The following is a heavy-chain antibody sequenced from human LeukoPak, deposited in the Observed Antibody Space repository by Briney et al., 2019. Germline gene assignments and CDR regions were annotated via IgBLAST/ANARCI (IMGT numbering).Heavy chain of an antibody. Sequence: PSETLSLTCTVSGGSISSSSYYWGWIRQPPGKGLEWIGSIYYSGSTYYNPSLKSRVTISVDTSKNQFSLKLSSVTAADTAVYYCARVEQWLFYLDYWGQGTLVTVSS. CDR2: IYYSGST. CDR3: ARVEQWLFYLDY. J-gene: IGHJ4*02. CDR1: GGSISSSSYY. D-gene: IGHD6-19*01. V-gene: IGHV4-39*07.